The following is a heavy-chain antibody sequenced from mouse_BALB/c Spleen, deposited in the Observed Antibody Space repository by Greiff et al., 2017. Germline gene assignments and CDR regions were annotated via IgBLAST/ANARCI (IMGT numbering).Heavy chain of an antibody. D-gene: IGHD2-14*01. J-gene: IGHJ4*01. CDR1: GFTFSDYY. V-gene: IGHV5-4*02. CDR3: ARDWVRRGAMDY. Sequence: EVKLMESGGGLVKPGGSLKLSCAASGFTFSDYYMYWVRQTPEKRLEWVATISDGGSYTYYPDSVKGRFTISRDNAKNNLYLQMSSLKSEDTAMYYCARDWVRRGAMDYWGQGTSVTVSS. CDR2: ISDGGSYT.